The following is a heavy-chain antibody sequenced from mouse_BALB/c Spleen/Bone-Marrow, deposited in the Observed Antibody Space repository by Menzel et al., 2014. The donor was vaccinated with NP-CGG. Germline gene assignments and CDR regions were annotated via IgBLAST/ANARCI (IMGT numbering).Heavy chain of an antibody. CDR2: IYPSDSYT. CDR3: TRGLGAMDY. D-gene: IGHD3-3*01. Sequence: VQLQQSGAELVRPGASVKLSCKASGYTFTSYWINWVKQRPGQGLEWIGNIYPSDSYTNYNQKFKGKAALTVDKSSSTAYMQLSSPTSEDSAVYYCTRGLGAMDYWGQGTSVTVSS. CDR1: GYTFTSYW. V-gene: IGHV1-69*02. J-gene: IGHJ4*01.